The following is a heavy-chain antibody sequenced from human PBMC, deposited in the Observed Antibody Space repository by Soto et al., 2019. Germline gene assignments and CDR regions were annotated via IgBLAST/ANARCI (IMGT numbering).Heavy chain of an antibody. CDR1: GXTFSSYC. Sequence: GSLRLACAASGXTFSSYCMHWVRQAPGRGVEVVAVISYDGSNKYYADSVKGRFTISRDNSKNTLYLQMNSLRAEDTAVYYCANTYDFWSGYPPNRYYFDYWGQGTLGTVSS. CDR2: ISYDGSNK. J-gene: IGHJ4*02. V-gene: IGHV3-30*18. D-gene: IGHD3-3*01. CDR3: ANTYDFWSGYPPNRYYFDY.